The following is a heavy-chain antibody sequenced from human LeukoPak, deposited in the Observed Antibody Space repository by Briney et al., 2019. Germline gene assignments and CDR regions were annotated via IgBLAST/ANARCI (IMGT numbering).Heavy chain of an antibody. CDR1: GFTFSSCG. CDR2: ISSDGSNK. Sequence: GGSLRLSCAASGFTFSSCGMHWVRQAPGKGLEWVAVISSDGSNKYYADSVKGRFTISRDNSKNTLYLQMDSLRAEDTAVYYCARGSLEVRGVTIPVSFDYWGQGTLVTVSS. D-gene: IGHD3-10*01. V-gene: IGHV3-30*03. CDR3: ARGSLEVRGVTIPVSFDY. J-gene: IGHJ4*02.